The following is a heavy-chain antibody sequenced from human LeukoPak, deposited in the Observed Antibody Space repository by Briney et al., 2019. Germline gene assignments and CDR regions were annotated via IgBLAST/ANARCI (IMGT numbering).Heavy chain of an antibody. CDR1: GDSVSNKNVA. J-gene: IGHJ5*01. CDR3: ARQTWRAFDS. V-gene: IGHV6-1*01. CDR2: TYYASKWYY. Sequence: SQTLSLTCVISGDSVSNKNVAWNWIRQSPSRGLERLGRTYYASKWYYDYAVSVKSRMTVSPDTSKNQVPLRLDSVTPEDTAVYFCARQTWRAFDSWGQGTLVTVSS. D-gene: IGHD5-24*01.